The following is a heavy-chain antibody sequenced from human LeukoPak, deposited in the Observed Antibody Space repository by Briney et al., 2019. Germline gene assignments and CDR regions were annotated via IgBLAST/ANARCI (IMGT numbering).Heavy chain of an antibody. Sequence: PSETLSLTCAVYGGSFSGYYWSWIRQPPGKGLEWIGEINRSGSTNYNPSLKSRVAITAADTAVYFCARVGYSYVINDWSRTGLGAYPTKYYYHMDVWGKGTTVTVSS. V-gene: IGHV4-34*01. CDR3: LGAYPTKYYYHMDV. CDR1: GGSFSGYY. CDR2: INRSGST. J-gene: IGHJ6*03. D-gene: IGHD5-18*01.